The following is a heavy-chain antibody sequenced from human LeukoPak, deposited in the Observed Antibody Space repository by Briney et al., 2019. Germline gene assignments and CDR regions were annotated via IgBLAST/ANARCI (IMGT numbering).Heavy chain of an antibody. V-gene: IGHV3-7*01. J-gene: IGHJ6*02. CDR1: GFTFSSYS. Sequence: GGSLRLSCAASGFTFSSYSMSWVRQAPGKGLEWVANIKQDGSEKYYVDSVKGRFTISRDNAKNSLYLQMNSLRAEDTAVYYCAKYYYYYYGMDVWSQGTTVTVSS. CDR3: AKYYYYYYGMDV. CDR2: IKQDGSEK.